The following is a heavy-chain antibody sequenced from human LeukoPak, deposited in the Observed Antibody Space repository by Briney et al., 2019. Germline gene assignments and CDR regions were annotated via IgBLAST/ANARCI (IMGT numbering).Heavy chain of an antibody. V-gene: IGHV3-30*02. Sequence: GTLSLSSAACGFTFSSFAMDWGPPAPGKGMHGVTLIRNEGRNNCYADSVNGRFTISRDNSKNTLYLQMNGLRAEETAVYYCAKNLSDYWGQGTLVTVSS. CDR1: GFTFSSFA. CDR2: IRNEGRNN. D-gene: IGHD2/OR15-2a*01. CDR3: AKNLSDY. J-gene: IGHJ4*02.